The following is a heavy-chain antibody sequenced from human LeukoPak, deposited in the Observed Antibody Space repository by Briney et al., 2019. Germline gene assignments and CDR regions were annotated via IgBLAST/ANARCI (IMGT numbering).Heavy chain of an antibody. V-gene: IGHV3-48*04. CDR3: ARSRITMVRGALDAFDI. CDR2: ISSSSSTI. D-gene: IGHD3-10*01. Sequence: GGSLRLSCAASGFTFSTYSMNWLRLAPGKGLEWVSYISSSSSTIYYADSVKGRFTISRDNAKNSLYLQMNSSRAEDTAVYYCARSRITMVRGALDAFDIWGQGTMVTVSS. J-gene: IGHJ3*02. CDR1: GFTFSTYS.